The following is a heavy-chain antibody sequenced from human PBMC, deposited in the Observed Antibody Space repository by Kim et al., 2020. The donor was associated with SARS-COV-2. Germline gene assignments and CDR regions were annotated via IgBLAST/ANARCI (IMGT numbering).Heavy chain of an antibody. J-gene: IGHJ4*02. V-gene: IGHV1-2*02. Sequence: TNYAQKFQGRVTMTRDTSISTAYMELSRLRSDDTAVYYCASGLKTSCSDYWGQGTLVTVSS. D-gene: IGHD2-2*01. CDR3: ASGLKTSCSDY. CDR2: T.